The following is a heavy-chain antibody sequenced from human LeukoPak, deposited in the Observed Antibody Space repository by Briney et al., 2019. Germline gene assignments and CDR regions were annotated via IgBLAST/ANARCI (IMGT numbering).Heavy chain of an antibody. V-gene: IGHV1-69*01. Sequence: SVKVSCKASGDTFNSVALSWVRLAPGQGLEWMGGIIPIFGTTNYAQRFLGRVTITSDESTSTAYMEINSLTSEDTAVYYCARLSDPSKSPGPLDIWGKGTTVTVSS. CDR1: GDTFNSVA. CDR2: IIPIFGTT. J-gene: IGHJ6*04. CDR3: ARLSDPSKSPGPLDI. D-gene: IGHD4-11*01.